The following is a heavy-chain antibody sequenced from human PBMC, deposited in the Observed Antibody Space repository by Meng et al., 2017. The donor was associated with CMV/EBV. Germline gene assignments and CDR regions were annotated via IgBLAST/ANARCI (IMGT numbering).Heavy chain of an antibody. CDR3: AKHAGSYYSYYYYYGMDV. V-gene: IGHV3-30*02. J-gene: IGHJ6*02. CDR2: IRYDGSNK. CDR1: GFTFSSYG. Sequence: GESLKISCAASGFTFSSYGMHWVRQAPGKGLEWVAFIRYDGSNKYYADSVKGRFTISRDNSKNTLYLQMNSLRAEDTAVYYCAKHAGSYYSYYYYYGMDVWGQGTTVTVFS. D-gene: IGHD1-26*01.